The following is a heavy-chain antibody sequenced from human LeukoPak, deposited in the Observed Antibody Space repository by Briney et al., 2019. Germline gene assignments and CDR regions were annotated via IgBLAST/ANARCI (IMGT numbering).Heavy chain of an antibody. V-gene: IGHV1-69*06. J-gene: IGHJ4*02. CDR1: ARTSGNYG. Sequence: ASVNASCKAYARTSGNYGISWVRPAPGQVLEWMGGITPIFGTPSNVQKFDGRDRITAHKSTSTAYIELSRLRYEDTATHYCARASSDDTAMATPFPYWDQGNRLIVSS. D-gene: IGHD5-18*01. CDR2: ITPIFGTP. CDR3: ARASSDDTAMATPFPY.